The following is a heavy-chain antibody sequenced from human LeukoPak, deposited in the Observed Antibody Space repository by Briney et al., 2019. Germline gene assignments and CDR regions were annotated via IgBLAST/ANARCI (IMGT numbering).Heavy chain of an antibody. Sequence: GGSLRLSCAPSGFTFNKYWMSWVRQAPGKGLEWVANINEGGYGKNYVDSMKGRFTISRGNAENSLYLQMNSLRVEDTAVYYCAREAVRFQFDSWGQGTLVTVSS. D-gene: IGHD6-19*01. V-gene: IGHV3-7*01. J-gene: IGHJ5*01. CDR2: INEGGYGK. CDR3: AREAVRFQFDS. CDR1: GFTFNKYW.